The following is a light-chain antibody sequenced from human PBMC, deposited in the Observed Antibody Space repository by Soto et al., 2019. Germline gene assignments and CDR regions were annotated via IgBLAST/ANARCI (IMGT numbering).Light chain of an antibody. Sequence: IQMTQSPSSLSASVGDRVTITCRASLPISNYLAGYQQKPGKAPKLLIYDASTSETGVPSRFSGSGSGTAFTLTISSLQPEDFATYYCQQYNNYSWTFGQGTKVEI. CDR3: QQYNNYSWT. CDR1: LPISNY. CDR2: DAS. J-gene: IGKJ1*01. V-gene: IGKV1D-13*01.